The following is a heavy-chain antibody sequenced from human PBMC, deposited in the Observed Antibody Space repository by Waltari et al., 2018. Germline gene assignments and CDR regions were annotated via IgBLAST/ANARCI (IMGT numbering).Heavy chain of an antibody. CDR1: GYTLTELS. J-gene: IGHJ6*02. V-gene: IGHV1-24*01. CDR2: CDPEDGET. Sequence: QVQLVQSGAEVKKPGASVKVSCKVSGYTLTELSMHWVRQAPGKGLEWMGGCDPEDGETIYAQKFQGRVTMTEDTSTDTAYMELSSLRSEDTAVYYCATDVRDSSGYYDYYYYGMDVWGQGTTVTVSS. CDR3: ATDVRDSSGYYDYYYYGMDV. D-gene: IGHD3-22*01.